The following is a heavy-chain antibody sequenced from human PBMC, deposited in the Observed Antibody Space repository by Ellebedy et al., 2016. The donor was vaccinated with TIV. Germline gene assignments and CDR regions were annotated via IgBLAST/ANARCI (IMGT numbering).Heavy chain of an antibody. V-gene: IGHV3-7*01. J-gene: IGHJ5*02. D-gene: IGHD4-17*01. CDR1: GFSFRSYW. Sequence: PGGSLRLSCAASGFSFRSYWMTWVRQAPGKGLEWVAKIRQEGDEIYYVESVKCRFTISRDNAKNSLFLQMNSLRVEDTAVYYCTRRASYGDYAVQVNPWFDPWGQGTLVTVSS. CDR2: IRQEGDEI. CDR3: TRRASYGDYAVQVNPWFDP.